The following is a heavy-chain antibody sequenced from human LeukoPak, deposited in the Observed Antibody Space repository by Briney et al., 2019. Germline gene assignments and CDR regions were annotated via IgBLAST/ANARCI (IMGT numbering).Heavy chain of an antibody. Sequence: SETLSLTCTVSGGSIGSYYWSWIRQPPGKGLEWIGYIYYSGGTNYNPSLKSRVTISVDTSKNQFSLKLSSVTAADTAVYYCARHQNRYGSGSYTLYYYYGMDVWGQGTTVTVSS. CDR2: IYYSGGT. V-gene: IGHV4-59*08. J-gene: IGHJ6*02. CDR3: ARHQNRYGSGSYTLYYYYGMDV. D-gene: IGHD3-10*01. CDR1: GGSIGSYY.